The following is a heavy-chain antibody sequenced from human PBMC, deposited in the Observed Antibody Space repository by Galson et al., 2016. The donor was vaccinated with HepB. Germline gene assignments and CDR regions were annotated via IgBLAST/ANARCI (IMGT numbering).Heavy chain of an antibody. J-gene: IGHJ6*02. CDR3: AKDGAAASHFFGLDV. Sequence: SLRLSCAASGLTFSNYAMSWVRQAPGKGLEWVSSISGSGGITEYADSVEGRSTISRDESKNTVYLEMNSLGADDTAVYYCAKDGAAASHFFGLDVWGQGTTVTVSS. CDR1: GLTFSNYA. D-gene: IGHD5-18*01. V-gene: IGHV3-23*01. CDR2: ISGSGGIT.